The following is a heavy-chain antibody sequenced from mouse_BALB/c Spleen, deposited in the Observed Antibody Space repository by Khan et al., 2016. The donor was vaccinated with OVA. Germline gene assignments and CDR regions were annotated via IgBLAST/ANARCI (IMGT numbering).Heavy chain of an antibody. CDR1: GYTFTSYW. Sequence: QIQLVQSGAELVKAGASVKMSCKASGYTFTSYWMHWVKQRLGQGLEWFAETNPTNGRTYYNEKFKSKATLTVDKSSSTAYMLLSGPTFEDSAVYYWARIKKILATYFDYWGQGTTLTVSS. D-gene: IGHD1-1*01. J-gene: IGHJ2*01. CDR3: ARIKKILATYFDY. CDR2: TNPTNGRT. V-gene: IGHV1S81*02.